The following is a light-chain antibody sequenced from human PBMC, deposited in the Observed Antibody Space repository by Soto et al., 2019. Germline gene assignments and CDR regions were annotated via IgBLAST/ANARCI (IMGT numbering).Light chain of an antibody. V-gene: IGLV2-23*01. CDR2: EGS. Sequence: QSVLTQPASVSGSPGQSITISCTGTSSDVGSYNLVSWYQQHPGKAPKLMIYEGSKRPSGVSNRFSGSKSGNTASLPISGLQAEDEADYYCCSYAGSSTLFGTGTKVTVL. CDR3: CSYAGSSTL. CDR1: SSDVGSYNL. J-gene: IGLJ1*01.